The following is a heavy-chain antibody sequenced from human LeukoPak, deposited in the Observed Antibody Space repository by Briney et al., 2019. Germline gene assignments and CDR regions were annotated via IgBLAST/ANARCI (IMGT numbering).Heavy chain of an antibody. CDR1: GYTFTSYG. J-gene: IGHJ6*02. V-gene: IGHV1-18*01. D-gene: IGHD5-18*01. CDR2: ISGYNGNT. Sequence: ASVKVSCKASGYTFTSYGINWVRQAPGQGLEWMGWISGYNGNTNYAQNLQGRVTMTTDTSTSTAYMELWSLRSDDTAVYYCARVWGSMVTGALYNSYGMDVWGQGTTVTVSS. CDR3: ARVWGSMVTGALYNSYGMDV.